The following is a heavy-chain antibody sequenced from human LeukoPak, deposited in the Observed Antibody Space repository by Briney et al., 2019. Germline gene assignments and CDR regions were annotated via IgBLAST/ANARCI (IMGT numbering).Heavy chain of an antibody. J-gene: IGHJ4*02. Sequence: EASVKVSCKASGCTFTSYAMNWVRQAPGQGLEWMGWINTNTGNPTYAQGFTGRFVFSLDTSVSTAYLQISSLKAEDTAVYYCARDLSGGWDDYWGQGTLVNVSS. CDR1: GCTFTSYA. CDR3: ARDLSGGWDDY. D-gene: IGHD6-19*01. V-gene: IGHV7-4-1*02. CDR2: INTNTGNP.